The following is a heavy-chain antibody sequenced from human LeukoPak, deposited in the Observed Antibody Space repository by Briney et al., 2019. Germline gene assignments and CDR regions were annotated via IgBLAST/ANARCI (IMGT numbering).Heavy chain of an antibody. V-gene: IGHV2-5*01. J-gene: IGHJ4*02. D-gene: IGHD2-2*02. CDR3: AHIHHTDRYCSSTSCYKDYDSSGYQGDYFDY. CDR1: GFSLSTSGVG. Sequence: ESGPTLVNPTQTLTLTCTFSGFSLSTSGVGVGWIRQPPGKALEWLALIYWNDDKRYSPSLKSRLTITKDTSKNQVVLTMTNMDPVDTATYYCAHIHHTDRYCSSTSCYKDYDSSGYQGDYFDYWGQGTLVTVSS. CDR2: IYWNDDK.